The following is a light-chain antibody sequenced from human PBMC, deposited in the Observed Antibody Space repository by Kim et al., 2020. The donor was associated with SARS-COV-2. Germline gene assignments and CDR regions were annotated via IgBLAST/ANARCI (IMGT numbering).Light chain of an antibody. J-gene: IGKJ2*02. CDR1: QGISSY. V-gene: IGKV1-8*01. CDR2: AAS. CDR3: QQYYSYPCT. Sequence: AIRITQSPSSLSASTGDRVTITCRASQGISSYLAWYQQKPGKAPKLLIYAASTLQSGVPSRFSGSGSGTDFTLTISYLQSEDFATYYCQQYYSYPCTFGQGTKLEI.